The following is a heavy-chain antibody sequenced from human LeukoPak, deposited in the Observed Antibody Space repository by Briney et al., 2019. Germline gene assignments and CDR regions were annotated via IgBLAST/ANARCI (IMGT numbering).Heavy chain of an antibody. CDR1: GFTFSSHG. D-gene: IGHD4-17*01. CDR2: ISGSGGDT. CDR3: ARIMTTVASRDYYYYYMDV. Sequence: PGGSLRLSCAASGFTFSSHGMSWVRQGPGKGLEWVSGISGSGGDTYYADSVKGRFTISRDNAKNSLYLQMNSLRAEDTALYYCARIMTTVASRDYYYYYMDVWGKGTTVTVSS. J-gene: IGHJ6*03. V-gene: IGHV3-23*01.